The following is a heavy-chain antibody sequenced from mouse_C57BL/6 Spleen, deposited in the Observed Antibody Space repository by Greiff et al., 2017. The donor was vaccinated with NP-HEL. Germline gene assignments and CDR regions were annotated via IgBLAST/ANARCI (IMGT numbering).Heavy chain of an antibody. Sequence: VQGVESGPGLVQPSQSLSITCTVSGFSLTSYGVHWVRQSPGKGLEWLGVIWSGGSTDYNAAFISRLSISKDNSKSQVFFKMNSLQADDTAIYYCARNKNYGSSYLYYYAMDYWGQGTSVTVSS. V-gene: IGHV2-2*01. CDR2: IWSGGST. CDR1: GFSLTSYG. D-gene: IGHD1-1*01. CDR3: ARNKNYGSSYLYYYAMDY. J-gene: IGHJ4*01.